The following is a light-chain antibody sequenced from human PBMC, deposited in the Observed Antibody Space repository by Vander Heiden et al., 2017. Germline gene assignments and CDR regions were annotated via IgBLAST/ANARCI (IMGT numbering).Light chain of an antibody. J-gene: IGKJ4*01. Sequence: IPLTQSPAPLSMSPGDRATLSCRATQGISSYLAWDQQKPGQAPKLLIYDASNLASGVPARFSGSGSGTDFTLTISSLEPEDFAIYYCQQHNSCLFTFGQGTKVEIK. CDR2: DAS. CDR3: QQHNSCLFT. CDR1: QGISSY. V-gene: IGKV3-11*01.